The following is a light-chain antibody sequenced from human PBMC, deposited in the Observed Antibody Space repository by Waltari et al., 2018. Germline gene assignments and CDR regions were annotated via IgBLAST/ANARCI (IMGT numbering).Light chain of an antibody. CDR3: AAWDDSLNGVV. CDR2: SDD. Sequence: QSVLTQPPSASGTPGQRVAISCSGSTSNLGTNTLNWYQQLPGTAPKLLIYSDDQRPSGVPDRFSGSKAGTSASLAISGLQSEDEADYYCAAWDDSLNGVVFGGGTKLTVL. V-gene: IGLV1-44*01. CDR1: TSNLGTNT. J-gene: IGLJ2*01.